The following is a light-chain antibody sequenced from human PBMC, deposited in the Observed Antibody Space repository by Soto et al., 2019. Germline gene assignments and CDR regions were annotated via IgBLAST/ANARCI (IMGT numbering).Light chain of an antibody. CDR2: AVS. Sequence: DIQMTQSPSSLSASVGDRVTITCRASQDIGNDLGWCQQKPGKAPKRLIYAVSNLQSGVPSRFSGSGSGTEFTLTISSLQPEDFATYYCLQHNRYPPTFGGGTKVEIK. CDR1: QDIGND. CDR3: LQHNRYPPT. V-gene: IGKV1-17*01. J-gene: IGKJ4*01.